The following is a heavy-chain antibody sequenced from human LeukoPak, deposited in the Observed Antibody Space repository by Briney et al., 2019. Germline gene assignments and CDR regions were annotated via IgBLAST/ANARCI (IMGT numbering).Heavy chain of an antibody. V-gene: IGHV4-38-2*02. Sequence: SETLSLTCTVSGYSISTGYYWDWIRQPPGKGLEWIGTFYHGGSTYYNPSLKSRVTISVDTSKNQFSLKLSSVTAADTAVYYCARERVAGTVSWFDPWGQGTLVTVSS. CDR3: ARERVAGTVSWFDP. D-gene: IGHD6-19*01. CDR1: GYSISTGYY. CDR2: FYHGGST. J-gene: IGHJ5*02.